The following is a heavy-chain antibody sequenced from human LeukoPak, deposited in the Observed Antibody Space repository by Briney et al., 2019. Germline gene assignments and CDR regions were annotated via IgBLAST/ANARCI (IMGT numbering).Heavy chain of an antibody. V-gene: IGHV3-33*01. CDR1: GFTFSSYG. Sequence: GGSLRLSCAASGFTFSSYGMHWVRQAPGKGLEGGAVIWYDGSNKYYADSVKGRFTISRDNSKNTLYLQMNSLRAEDTAVYYCARGGWLGKPQRVDYWGQGTLVTVSS. CDR3: ARGGWLGKPQRVDY. CDR2: IWYDGSNK. D-gene: IGHD6-19*01. J-gene: IGHJ4*02.